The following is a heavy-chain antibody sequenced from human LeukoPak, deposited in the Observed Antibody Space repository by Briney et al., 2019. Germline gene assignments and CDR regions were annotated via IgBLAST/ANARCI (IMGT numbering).Heavy chain of an antibody. CDR3: ASSGSDYYYYMDV. CDR1: GYTFTGYY. J-gene: IGHJ6*03. CDR2: INPNSGGT. Sequence: ASVKVSCTASGYTFTGYYMHWVRQAPGQGLEWMGWINPNSGGTNYAQKFQGRVTMTRDTSISTAYMGLSRLRSDDTAVYYCASSGSDYYYYMDVWGKGTTVTISS. D-gene: IGHD3-22*01. V-gene: IGHV1-2*02.